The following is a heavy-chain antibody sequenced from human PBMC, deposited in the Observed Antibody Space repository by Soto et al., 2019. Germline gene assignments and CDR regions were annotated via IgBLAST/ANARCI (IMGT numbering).Heavy chain of an antibody. CDR3: AREAVSGRTGFDY. V-gene: IGHV1-18*01. D-gene: IGHD6-19*01. J-gene: IGHJ4*02. CDR1: GGTFSTYT. Sequence: ASVKVSCKASGGTFSTYTITWVRQAPGQGLEWMGRVIAYNGNTNYAQKFQGRVTMTTGTSTSTAYMELRSLRSDDTAVYYCAREAVSGRTGFDYWGQGTLVTVSS. CDR2: VIAYNGNT.